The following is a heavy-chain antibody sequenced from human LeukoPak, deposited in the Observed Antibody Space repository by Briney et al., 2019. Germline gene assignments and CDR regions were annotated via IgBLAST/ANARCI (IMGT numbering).Heavy chain of an antibody. CDR3: ARDPAGDMVRGVTFDY. V-gene: IGHV3-48*04. CDR1: GFTFSSNS. CDR2: ISSTGGTI. Sequence: GGSLRLSCAASGFTFSSNSMNWVRQAPGKGLEWVSYISSTGGTIYYADSMKGRFTISRDNAKNSLYPQMNSLRAEDTAVYYCARDPAGDMVRGVTFDYWGQGTLVTVSS. J-gene: IGHJ4*02. D-gene: IGHD3-10*01.